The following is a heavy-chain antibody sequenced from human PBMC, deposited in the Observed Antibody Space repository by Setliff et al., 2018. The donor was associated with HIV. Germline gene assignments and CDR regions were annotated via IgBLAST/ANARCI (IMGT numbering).Heavy chain of an antibody. CDR1: GFRFSEFW. D-gene: IGHD3-10*01. J-gene: IGHJ4*02. Sequence: GGSLRLSCAASGFRFSEFWMNWVRQAPGKGPEWVANIKADESEKYYVDSVKGRFTISRDNTKYTLFLQMDRLRVEDTAVYYCNMGHYRKSSEWGRGTLVTVSS. CDR2: IKADESEK. V-gene: IGHV3-7*03. CDR3: NMGHYRKSSE.